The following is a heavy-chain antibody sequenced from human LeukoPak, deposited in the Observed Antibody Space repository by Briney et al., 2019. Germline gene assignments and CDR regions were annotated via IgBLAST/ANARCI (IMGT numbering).Heavy chain of an antibody. CDR3: AREKGSGWYVDY. Sequence: GGSLRLSCAASGFTFSSYAMHWVRQAPGKGLEWVALISYDGINKHYADSVKGRFTISRDNSNNTLYLQMNSLRDEDTAVYYCAREKGSGWYVDYWGQGTLVTVSS. CDR1: GFTFSSYA. J-gene: IGHJ4*02. D-gene: IGHD6-19*01. CDR2: ISYDGINK. V-gene: IGHV3-30-3*01.